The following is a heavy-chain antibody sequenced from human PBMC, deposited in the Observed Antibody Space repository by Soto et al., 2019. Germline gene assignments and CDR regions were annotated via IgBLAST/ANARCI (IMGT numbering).Heavy chain of an antibody. CDR1: GFSRSNARMS. D-gene: IGHD1-26*01. V-gene: IGHV2-26*01. J-gene: IGHJ3*02. CDR2: IFSNDEN. CDR3: ARIRVGATDFDI. Sequence: QVTLKESGPVLVKPTETLTLTCTVSGFSRSNARMSGSWIRQPPGKALEWLAHIFSNDENSYSTSLKSRLTISKDTSKSQVVLTMTNMDPVDTATYYCARIRVGATDFDIWGQGTMVTVSS.